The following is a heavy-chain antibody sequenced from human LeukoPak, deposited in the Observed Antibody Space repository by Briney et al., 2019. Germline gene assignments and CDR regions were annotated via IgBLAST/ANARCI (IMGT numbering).Heavy chain of an antibody. V-gene: IGHV1-18*01. J-gene: IGHJ4*02. Sequence: ASVKVSCKASGYTFTSYGISWVRQAPGQGLEWMGWISAYNGNTNYAQKLQGRVTMTTDTSTSTAYMELRSLRSDDTAVYYCARTTQKRYDSSGYYYLGYFDYWGRGTLVTVSS. CDR1: GYTFTSYG. D-gene: IGHD3-22*01. CDR2: ISAYNGNT. CDR3: ARTTQKRYDSSGYYYLGYFDY.